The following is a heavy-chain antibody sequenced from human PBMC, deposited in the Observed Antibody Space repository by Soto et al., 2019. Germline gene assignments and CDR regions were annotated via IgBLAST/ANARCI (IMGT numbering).Heavy chain of an antibody. V-gene: IGHV3-23*02. Sequence: GGSLRLSCAASGFTFSSYAMSWVRQAPGKGLKWVSGIKGRGDGGYSEGTGEGRVTSAEDDSSNTMKQQMNSLRAEDTAVYYCAKDPPYYYDSRGYSTWGQGTLVTVSS. D-gene: IGHD3-22*01. CDR2: IKGRGDGG. J-gene: IGHJ5*02. CDR1: GFTFSSYA. CDR3: AKDPPYYYDSRGYST.